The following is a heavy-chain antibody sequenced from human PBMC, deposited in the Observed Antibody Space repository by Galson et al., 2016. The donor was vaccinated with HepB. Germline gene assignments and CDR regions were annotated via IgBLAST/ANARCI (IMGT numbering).Heavy chain of an antibody. CDR1: GYSFTDYW. V-gene: IGHV5-51*01. Sequence: QSGAEVKKPGESLKISCTGSGYSFTDYWIGWVRQMPGKGLEWMGIIYPGDSDTKYSPSFQGQVTILADKSISTAYLQWSSLKASDTAIYYCARMYSDIWDSFDPWGQGTLVTVSS. J-gene: IGHJ5*02. D-gene: IGHD3-9*01. CDR2: IYPGDSDT. CDR3: ARMYSDIWDSFDP.